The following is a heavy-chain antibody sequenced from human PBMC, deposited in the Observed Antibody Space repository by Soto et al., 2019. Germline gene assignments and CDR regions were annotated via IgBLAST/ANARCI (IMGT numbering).Heavy chain of an antibody. Sequence: SETLSLTCTVTGGSVSSSSYFWGWVRQTPGKGLEWIGSVYYSGSTYYNPSLESRVTISVDKSKNQFSLRLMSLSAADTAVYYCGRLEGLATISYYFDYWGQGALVTVSS. D-gene: IGHD3-9*01. J-gene: IGHJ4*02. CDR3: GRLEGLATISYYFDY. V-gene: IGHV4-39*01. CDR2: VYYSGST. CDR1: GGSVSSSSYF.